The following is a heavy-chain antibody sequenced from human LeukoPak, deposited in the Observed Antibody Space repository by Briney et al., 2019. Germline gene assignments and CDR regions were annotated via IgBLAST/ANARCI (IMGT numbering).Heavy chain of an antibody. Sequence: PGGSLRLSCTVSGFTVSSNSMSWVRQAPGKGLEWVSFIYSGGNTHYSDSVKGRFTISRDNSKNTLYLQMNSLRAEDTAVYYCARVYYGSGSLHYYYYYMDVWGKGTTVTISS. J-gene: IGHJ6*03. D-gene: IGHD3-10*01. CDR3: ARVYYGSGSLHYYYYYMDV. CDR2: IYSGGNT. CDR1: GFTVSSNS. V-gene: IGHV3-53*01.